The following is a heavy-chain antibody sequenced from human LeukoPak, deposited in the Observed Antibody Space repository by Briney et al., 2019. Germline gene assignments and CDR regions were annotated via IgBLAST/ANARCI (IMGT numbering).Heavy chain of an antibody. D-gene: IGHD6-19*01. CDR3: ARAGRGSGWYSEVY. V-gene: IGHV4-34*01. CDR2: INHSGST. J-gene: IGHJ4*02. CDR1: GGSFSGYC. Sequence: SSETLSLTCAVYGGSFSGYCWSWIRQPPGKGLEWIGEINHSGSTNYNPSLKSRVTISVDTSKNQFSLKLSSVTAADTAVYYCARAGRGSGWYSEVYWGQGTLVTVSS.